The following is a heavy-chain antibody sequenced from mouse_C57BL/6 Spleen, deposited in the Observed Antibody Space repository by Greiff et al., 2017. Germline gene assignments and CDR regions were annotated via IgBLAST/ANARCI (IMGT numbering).Heavy chain of an antibody. J-gene: IGHJ3*01. CDR1: GFTFSDYG. V-gene: IGHV5-17*01. Sequence: EVQGVESGGGLVKPGGSLKLSCAASGFTFSDYGMHWVRQAPEKGLEWVAYISGGSSTIYYADTVKGRFTISRDNAKNTLFLQMTSLRSEDTAMYYCARDLGFAYWGQGTLVTVSA. D-gene: IGHD4-1*01. CDR3: ARDLGFAY. CDR2: ISGGSSTI.